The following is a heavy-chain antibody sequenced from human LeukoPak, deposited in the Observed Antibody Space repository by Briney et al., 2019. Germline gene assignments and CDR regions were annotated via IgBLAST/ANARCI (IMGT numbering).Heavy chain of an antibody. Sequence: SQTLSLTCAVSGDSVSSNSVAWNWIRQTPSRGLEWLGRTYYRSKWYIEYAESVRSRMTINADTSKNQFSLQLNSVSPEDTAVYYRAREREHSFDHWGQGTLVTVSS. J-gene: IGHJ4*02. CDR1: GDSVSSNSVA. D-gene: IGHD1/OR15-1a*01. CDR3: AREREHSFDH. V-gene: IGHV6-1*01. CDR2: TYYRSKWYI.